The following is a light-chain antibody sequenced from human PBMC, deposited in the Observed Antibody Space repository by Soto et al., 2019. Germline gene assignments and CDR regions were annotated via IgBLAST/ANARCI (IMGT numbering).Light chain of an antibody. CDR3: QQYNSYSWT. V-gene: IGKV1-5*03. J-gene: IGKJ1*01. CDR1: QSISSW. CDR2: KAS. Sequence: DIQISKSPSTLSASVGDRVTITCRASQSISSWLAWYQQKPGKAPKLLIYKASSLESGVPSRFSGSGSGTEFTLTICSLQPDDFATYYCQQYNSYSWTFAQGTKVDIK.